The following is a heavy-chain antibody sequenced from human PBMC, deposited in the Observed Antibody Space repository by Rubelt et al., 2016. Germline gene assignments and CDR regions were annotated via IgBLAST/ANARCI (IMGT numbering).Heavy chain of an antibody. CDR2: INPNSGGT. Sequence: QVQLVQSGAEVKKPGASVKVSCKASGYTFTGYYMHWVRQAPGQGLEWMGWINPNSGGTNYAQKFQGRVTMTRDTSISTAYMERSRLRSDDTAVYYCARGAGGRYFDWYDAFDIWGQGTMVTVSS. D-gene: IGHD3-9*01. V-gene: IGHV1-2*02. CDR3: ARGAGGRYFDWYDAFDI. CDR1: GYTFTGYY. J-gene: IGHJ3*02.